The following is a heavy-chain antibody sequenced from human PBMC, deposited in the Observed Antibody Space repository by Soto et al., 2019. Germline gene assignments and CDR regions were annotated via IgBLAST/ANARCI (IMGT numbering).Heavy chain of an antibody. D-gene: IGHD3-16*02. J-gene: IGHJ4*02. V-gene: IGHV3-15*01. CDR1: GFPFSYSW. Sequence: EVQLAESGGGLVNPGGSLRLSCVVSGFPFSYSWMSWVRQAPGKGLEWVARIKSETDGGTTDYAAPVEGRFTISRDDSKNTLNLQMNSLKTEDTAVYYCVTYDFIWGSYRVRWAYWGQGTLVTVSS. CDR2: IKSETDGGTT. CDR3: VTYDFIWGSYRVRWAY.